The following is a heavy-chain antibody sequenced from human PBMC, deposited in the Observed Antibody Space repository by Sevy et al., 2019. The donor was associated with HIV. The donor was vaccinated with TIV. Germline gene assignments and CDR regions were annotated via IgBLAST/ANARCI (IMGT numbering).Heavy chain of an antibody. CDR2: ISGSGGTT. CDR1: GFTFSPYA. V-gene: IGHV3-23*01. J-gene: IGHJ4*02. CDR3: AKDREGSYYYFDS. Sequence: GGSLRLSCAASGFTFSPYAMTWVRQAPGKGLEWVSVISGSGGTTNYSDSVKGRFTISRDNSKNTVYLQMNSRRPEDTAVYYCAKDREGSYYYFDSWGQGTLVTVSS. D-gene: IGHD1-26*01.